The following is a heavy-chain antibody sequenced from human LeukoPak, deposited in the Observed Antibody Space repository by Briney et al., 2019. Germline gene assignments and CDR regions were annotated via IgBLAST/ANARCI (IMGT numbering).Heavy chain of an antibody. CDR3: AKDMGANSGGYHYIMDV. CDR2: IYYSGST. V-gene: IGHV4-59*01. J-gene: IGHJ6*02. D-gene: IGHD4/OR15-4a*01. Sequence: PSETLSLTCTVSGGSISTYYWSWIQQPPGKGLEWIGYIYYSGSTNYNPSLKSRVTISLDTSKNQFSLKLSSVTAADTAVYYCAKDMGANSGGYHYIMDVWGQGTTVTVSS. CDR1: GGSISTYY.